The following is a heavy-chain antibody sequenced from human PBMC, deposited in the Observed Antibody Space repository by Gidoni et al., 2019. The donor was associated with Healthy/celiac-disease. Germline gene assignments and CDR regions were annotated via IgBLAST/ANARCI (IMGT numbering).Heavy chain of an antibody. CDR1: GFTFSSYW. CDR2: IKQDGSEK. Sequence: EVQLVESGGGLVQPGGSLRLSCAASGFTFSSYWMSWVRQAQGKGLEWVANIKQDGSEKYYVDSVKGRFTISRDNAKNSLYLQMNSLRAEDTAVYYCARGMATVTPGDFDYWGQGTLVTVSS. D-gene: IGHD4-4*01. V-gene: IGHV3-7*01. J-gene: IGHJ4*02. CDR3: ARGMATVTPGDFDY.